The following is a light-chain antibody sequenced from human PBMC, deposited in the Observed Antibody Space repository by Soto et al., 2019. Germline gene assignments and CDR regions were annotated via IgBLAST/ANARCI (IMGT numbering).Light chain of an antibody. J-gene: IGKJ2*01. CDR2: LGS. CDR1: QSLLHSNGYNY. CDR3: MQALQTQYT. V-gene: IGKV2-28*01. Sequence: DIVMTQSPLSLPVTPGEPASISCRSSQSLLHSNGYNYLDWYLQKPGQSPQLLIYLGSNRVSGVPDRFSGSGSSTDFTLKISRVEAEDVGVYYCMQALQTQYTFGQGTKLEIK.